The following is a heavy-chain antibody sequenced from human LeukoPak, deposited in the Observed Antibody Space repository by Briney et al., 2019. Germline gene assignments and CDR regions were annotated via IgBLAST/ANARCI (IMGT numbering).Heavy chain of an antibody. D-gene: IGHD3-9*01. J-gene: IGHJ4*02. CDR2: IFRIFGTA. CDR3: AIVHRVFDILTGYYCY. CDR1: GGTFSSYA. Sequence: SVKISCKASGGTFSSYAISWVRQAPGQGLEWMGGIFRIFGTANYAQKFQGRVTITGDESTSTAYLQLSSLRSEDQALYYCAIVHRVFDILTGYYCYWGQGTLVTVSS. V-gene: IGHV1-69*13.